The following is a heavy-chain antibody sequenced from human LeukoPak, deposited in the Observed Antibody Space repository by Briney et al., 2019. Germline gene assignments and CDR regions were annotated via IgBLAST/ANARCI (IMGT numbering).Heavy chain of an antibody. V-gene: IGHV3-74*01. Sequence: GGSLRLSCAASGFPFSGYWMHWVRQAPGKGLVWVSRIDDDEAGTTYADSVKGRFTISRDNAKNTLYLQMNSLRVEDTAVYFCARSLTHGVGDFWGQGTLVTVSS. CDR1: GFPFSGYW. D-gene: IGHD3-3*01. CDR2: IDDDEAGT. J-gene: IGHJ4*02. CDR3: ARSLTHGVGDF.